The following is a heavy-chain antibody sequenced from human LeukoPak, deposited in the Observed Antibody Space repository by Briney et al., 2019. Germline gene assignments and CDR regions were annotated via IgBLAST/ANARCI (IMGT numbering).Heavy chain of an antibody. Sequence: GESLKISCQASGYTFTDSWIAWVRQRPGKGLEWMGIIHPGKSDTRYSPSFQGQVTISADKSISTAYLQWSSLKASDTAMYYCARHPDCTRTSCYVDYYGMDVWGQGTTVTVSS. V-gene: IGHV5-51*01. CDR3: ARHPDCTRTSCYVDYYGMDV. CDR1: GYTFTDSW. J-gene: IGHJ6*02. D-gene: IGHD2-2*01. CDR2: IHPGKSDT.